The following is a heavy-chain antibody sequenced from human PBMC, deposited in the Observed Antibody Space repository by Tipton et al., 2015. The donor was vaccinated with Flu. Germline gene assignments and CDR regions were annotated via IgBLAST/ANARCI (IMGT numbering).Heavy chain of an antibody. CDR3: ARRDYSNYVSEPKNWFDP. CDR2: IYHSGNT. V-gene: IGHV4-38-2*01. J-gene: IGHJ5*02. Sequence: TLSLTCSVSGDSIGSDYYWGWIRQPPGKGLEWIGNIYHSGNTYRNPSLKSRVTISVDKSKNQFSLKLTSVTAADTAVYYRARRDYSNYVSEPKNWFDPWGRGTLVTVSS. D-gene: IGHD4-11*01. CDR1: GDSIGSDYY.